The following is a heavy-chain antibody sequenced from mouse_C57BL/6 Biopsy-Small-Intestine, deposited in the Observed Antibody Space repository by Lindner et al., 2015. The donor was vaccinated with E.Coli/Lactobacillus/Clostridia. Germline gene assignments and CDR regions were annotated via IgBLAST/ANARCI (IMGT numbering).Heavy chain of an antibody. Sequence: SVKVSCKASGYTFTSHLMQWVRQAPRQGLEWLGAINPTNGDINYAQKFQGRITMTRDTSTSTVYMELTSLNSEDTAVYYCARESSGYYFGDYWGQGTLVTVSS. J-gene: IGHJ4*01. D-gene: IGHD2-1*01. CDR1: GYTFTSHL. CDR2: INPTNGDI. CDR3: ARESSGYYFGDY. V-gene: IGHV1-50*01.